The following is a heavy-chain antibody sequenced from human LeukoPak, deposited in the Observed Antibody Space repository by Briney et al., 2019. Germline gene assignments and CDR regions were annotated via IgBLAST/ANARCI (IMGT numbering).Heavy chain of an antibody. CDR1: GYTFTSYG. CDR3: ARDNSVGDSAWWFDP. D-gene: IGHD5-12*01. V-gene: IGHV1-46*01. J-gene: IGHJ5*02. CDR2: INPSGDNT. Sequence: APVKVSCKASGYTFTSYGISWVRQAPGQGLEWMGIINPSGDNTWYAQKFQGRVTMTRDMATSTDYMEVSSLRSEDTAVYYCARDNSVGDSAWWFDPWGQGTLVTVSS.